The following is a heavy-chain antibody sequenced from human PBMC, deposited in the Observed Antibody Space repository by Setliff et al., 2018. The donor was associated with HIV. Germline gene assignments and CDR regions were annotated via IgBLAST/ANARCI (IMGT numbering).Heavy chain of an antibody. CDR3: ARAPITIFGVIIIPVYFDY. CDR1: GGSISSYY. J-gene: IGHJ4*02. CDR2: FYHSGST. Sequence: KPSETLSLTCTVSGGSISSYYWGWVRQPPEKGLEWIGSFYHSGSTYYNPSLKSRVTISVDTSKNQFSLKLSSVTAADTAVYYCARAPITIFGVIIIPVYFDYWGQGTLVTVSS. D-gene: IGHD3-3*01. V-gene: IGHV4-38-2*02.